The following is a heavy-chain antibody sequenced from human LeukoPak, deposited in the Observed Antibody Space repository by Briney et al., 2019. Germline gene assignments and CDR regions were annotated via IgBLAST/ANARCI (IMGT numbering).Heavy chain of an antibody. CDR2: INPNSGGT. V-gene: IGHV1-2*02. CDR1: GYTFTGYY. Sequence: ASVKVSCKASGYTFTGYYMHWVRQAPGQGLGWMGWINPNSGGTNYAQKFQGRVTMTRDTSISTAYMELSRLRSDDTAVYYCARLDYGGHPLRYWGQGTLVTVSS. CDR3: ARLDYGGHPLRY. D-gene: IGHD4-23*01. J-gene: IGHJ4*02.